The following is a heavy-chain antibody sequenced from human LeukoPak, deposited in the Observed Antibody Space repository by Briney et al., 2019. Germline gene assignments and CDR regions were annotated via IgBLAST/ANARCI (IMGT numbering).Heavy chain of an antibody. Sequence: PGRSLRLSCAASGFTFSSYAMHWVRQAPGKGLEWVAVISYDGSNKYYADSVKGRFTISRDNSKNTLYLQMNSLRAEDTAVYYCARERRATVTNWFDPWGQGTLVTVSS. D-gene: IGHD4-11*01. CDR3: ARERRATVTNWFDP. V-gene: IGHV3-30-3*01. J-gene: IGHJ5*02. CDR1: GFTFSSYA. CDR2: ISYDGSNK.